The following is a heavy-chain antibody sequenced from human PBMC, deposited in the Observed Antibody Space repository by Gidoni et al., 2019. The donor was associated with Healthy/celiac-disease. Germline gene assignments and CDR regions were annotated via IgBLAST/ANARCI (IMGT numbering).Heavy chain of an antibody. CDR1: GFTFSSYA. D-gene: IGHD3-10*01. J-gene: IGHJ4*02. CDR2: IRGSGGST. Sequence: EVQLLESGGGLVQPGGSLRLSCAASGFTFSSYAMSWVRQAPGKGLGWVSAIRGSGGSTYYADSVKGRFTISRDNSKNTLYLQMNSLRAEDTAVYYCAKEGGNGSGSYYFDYWGQGTLVTVSS. CDR3: AKEGGNGSGSYYFDY. V-gene: IGHV3-23*01.